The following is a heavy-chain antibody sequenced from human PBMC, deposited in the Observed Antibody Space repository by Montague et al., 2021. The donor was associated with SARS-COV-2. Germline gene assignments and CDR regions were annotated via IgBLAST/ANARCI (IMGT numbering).Heavy chain of an antibody. J-gene: IGHJ4*02. CDR2: XXWDDDK. CDR3: ARIFDSSWPTFDY. V-gene: IGHV2-70*01. D-gene: IGHD6-13*01. Sequence: PALVKPTQTLTLTCTFSGFSLSTSGMCVSWIRQPPGKALEWLALXXWDDDKYYSTSLKTRLTISKDTSKNQVVLTMTNMDPVDTATYYCARIFDSSWPTFDYWGQGTLVTASS. CDR1: GFSLSTSGMC.